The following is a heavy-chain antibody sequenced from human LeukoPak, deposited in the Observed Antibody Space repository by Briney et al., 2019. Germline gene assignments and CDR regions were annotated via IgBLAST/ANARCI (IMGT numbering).Heavy chain of an antibody. V-gene: IGHV1-69*04. CDR2: NIPILGIA. J-gene: IGHJ6*02. CDR3: ARGGFVTNLSRYYYYGMDV. Sequence: SVKVSCKASGGTFSSYAISWVRQAPGQGLEWMGRNIPILGIANYAQKFQGRVTITADKSTSTAYMELSSLRSEDTAVYYCARGGFVTNLSRYYYYGMDVWGQGTTVTVSS. D-gene: IGHD3-3*01. CDR1: GGTFSSYA.